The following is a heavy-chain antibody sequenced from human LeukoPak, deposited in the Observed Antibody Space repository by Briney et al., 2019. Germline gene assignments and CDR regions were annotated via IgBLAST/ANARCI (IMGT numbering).Heavy chain of an antibody. CDR3: TRDESRSISCYAQ. D-gene: IGHD2-2*01. CDR1: GFTFSSYS. Sequence: GGSLRLSCAASGFTFSSYSMNWVRQAPGKGLEWVSSISSSGNYIYYADSVKGRFTVSRDNAKNSVFLQMNSLRAEDTAVYFCTRDESRSISCYAQWGQGTLVTASS. J-gene: IGHJ4*02. V-gene: IGHV3-21*01. CDR2: ISSSGNYI.